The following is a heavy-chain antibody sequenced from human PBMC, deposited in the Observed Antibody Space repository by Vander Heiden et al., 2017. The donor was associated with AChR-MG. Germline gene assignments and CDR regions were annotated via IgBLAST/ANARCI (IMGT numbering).Heavy chain of an antibody. CDR3: AAWFGESEGSY. CDR1: GYTFTSYY. D-gene: IGHD3-10*01. V-gene: IGHV1-46*01. J-gene: IGHJ4*02. Sequence: QVQLVQSGAEVKKPGASVTVSCKASGYTFTSYYMHWVRQAPGQGLEWMGIINPSGGSTSYAQKFQGRVTMTRDTSTSTVYMELSSLRSEDTAVYYCAAWFGESEGSYWGQGTLVTVSS. CDR2: INPSGGST.